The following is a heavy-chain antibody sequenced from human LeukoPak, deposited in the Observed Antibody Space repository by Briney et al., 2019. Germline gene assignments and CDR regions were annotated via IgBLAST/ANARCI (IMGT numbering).Heavy chain of an antibody. J-gene: IGHJ6*03. CDR2: ISGSGGNT. CDR1: GFSFSNSW. V-gene: IGHV3-23*01. CDR3: AKAGGLDHYYYMDV. Sequence: GGSLRLSCAASGFSFSNSWMHWVRQAPGKGLEWVSAISGSGGNTYYADSVKGRLTISRDNSRNTLFLQINSLRAEDTAVYYCAKAGGLDHYYYMDVWGKGTTVTVSS.